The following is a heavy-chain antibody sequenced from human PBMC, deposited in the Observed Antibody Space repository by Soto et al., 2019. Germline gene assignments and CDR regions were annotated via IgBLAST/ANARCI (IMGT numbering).Heavy chain of an antibody. CDR3: ARGSITPSPRLNYYYGMDV. V-gene: IGHV3-33*01. J-gene: IGHJ6*02. CDR1: GFTFSSYG. CDR2: IWYDGSNK. D-gene: IGHD3-10*01. Sequence: GGSLRLSCAASGFTFSSYGMHCVRQAPGKGLEWVAVIWYDGSNKYYADSVRGRFTISRDNSKNTLYLQMNSLRAEDTAVYYCARGSITPSPRLNYYYGMDVWGQGTTVTVSS.